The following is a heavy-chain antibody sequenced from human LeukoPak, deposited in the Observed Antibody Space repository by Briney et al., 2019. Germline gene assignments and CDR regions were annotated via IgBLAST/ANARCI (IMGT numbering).Heavy chain of an antibody. J-gene: IGHJ3*02. CDR3: ARGGPYHAFDI. Sequence: GGSLRLSCAASGFTFSSYWIYWVRQAPGKGLVYVSRVNNDGSATTYADSVQGRFTISRDNAKNTVYLQMDSLRVEDTAIYYCARGGPYHAFDIWGQGTMVTVSS. CDR2: VNNDGSAT. CDR1: GFTFSSYW. V-gene: IGHV3-74*01. D-gene: IGHD2-2*01.